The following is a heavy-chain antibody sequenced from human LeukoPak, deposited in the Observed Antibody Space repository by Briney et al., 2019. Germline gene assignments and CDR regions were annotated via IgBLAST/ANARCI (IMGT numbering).Heavy chain of an antibody. J-gene: IGHJ4*02. CDR2: ISYDGSNK. CDR1: GFTFSSYA. D-gene: IGHD6-19*01. Sequence: GGSLRLSCAASGFTFSSYAMHWVRQAPGKGLEWVAVISYDGSNKYYADSVKGRFTISRDNSKNTLYLQMNSLRAEDTAVYYCARDEQWLVRRGFDYWGQGTLVTVSS. V-gene: IGHV3-30-3*01. CDR3: ARDEQWLVRRGFDY.